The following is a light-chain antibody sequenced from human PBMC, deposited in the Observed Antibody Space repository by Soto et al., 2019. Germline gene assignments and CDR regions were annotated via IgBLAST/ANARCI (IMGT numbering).Light chain of an antibody. CDR2: GAC. Sequence: EIVLTQSPGTLSLSPGERATLSCRASQSVSSNYLAWYQQKPGQAPRLLIYGACSRATGIPDRFSGSGYGSDFTLTISRLEPEDFALYYCHQYGSAPYTFGQGTKLEIK. J-gene: IGKJ2*01. CDR1: QSVSSNY. CDR3: HQYGSAPYT. V-gene: IGKV3-20*01.